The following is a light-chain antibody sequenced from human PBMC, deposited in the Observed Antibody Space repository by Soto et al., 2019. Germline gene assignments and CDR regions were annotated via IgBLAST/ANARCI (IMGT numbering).Light chain of an antibody. J-gene: IGKJ1*01. CDR1: QSVSGW. Sequence: DIQMTQSPSTLSASVGDTVTVTCRASQSVSGWLAWYQQKPGEAPKLLIYDATALPRGGPSRFSGSGSGTNFPLIIASLQRDDVAAYDCQQYETFSGTFGPGTKVEI. V-gene: IGKV1-5*01. CDR3: QQYETFSGT. CDR2: DAT.